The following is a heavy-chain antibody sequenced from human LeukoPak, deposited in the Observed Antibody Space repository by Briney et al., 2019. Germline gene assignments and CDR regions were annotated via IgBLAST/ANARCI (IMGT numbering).Heavy chain of an antibody. CDR2: IIPIFGTA. D-gene: IGHD6-13*01. CDR3: ARADWVAAAGRRGYYFDY. Sequence: ASVKVSCKASGGTFSSYAISWVRQAPGQGLEWMGGIIPIFGTANYAQEFQGRVTITADKSTSTAYMELSSLRSEDTAVYYCARADWVAAAGRRGYYFDYWGQGTLVTVSS. CDR1: GGTFSSYA. J-gene: IGHJ4*02. V-gene: IGHV1-69*06.